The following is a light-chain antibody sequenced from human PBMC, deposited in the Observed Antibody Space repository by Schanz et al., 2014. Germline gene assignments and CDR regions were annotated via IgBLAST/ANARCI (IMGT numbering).Light chain of an antibody. V-gene: IGLV2-23*01. J-gene: IGLJ1*01. CDR1: SSDVGGYNL. Sequence: QSALTQPASVSGSPGQSITISCTGTSSDVGGYNLVSWYQQHPGKAPKVMIYEGSKRPSGVSNRFSGSKSGNTASLTISGLQADDEADYYCCSYAGSSTYVFGTGTKLTVL. CDR3: CSYAGSSTYV. CDR2: EGS.